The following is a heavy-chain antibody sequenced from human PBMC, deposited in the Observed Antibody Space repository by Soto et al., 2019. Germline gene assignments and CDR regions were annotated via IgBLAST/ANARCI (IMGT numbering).Heavy chain of an antibody. D-gene: IGHD6-13*01. J-gene: IGHJ6*02. Sequence: GGSLRLSCAASGLTVSSNYMSWVRQAPGKGLEWVSVIYSGGSTYYADSVKGRFTISRDNSKNTLYLQMNSLRAEDKAVYYCARSSYSSPYYYYYYGMDVWGQGTTVTVSS. CDR1: GLTVSSNY. CDR3: ARSSYSSPYYYYYYGMDV. CDR2: IYSGGST. V-gene: IGHV3-53*01.